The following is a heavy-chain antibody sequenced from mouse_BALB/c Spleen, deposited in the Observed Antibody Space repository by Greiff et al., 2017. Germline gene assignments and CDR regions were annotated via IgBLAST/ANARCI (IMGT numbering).Heavy chain of an antibody. D-gene: IGHD2-14*01. V-gene: IGHV1-9*01. J-gene: IGHJ2*01. CDR2: ILPGSGST. Sequence: VQLQQSGAELMKPGASVKISCKATGYTFSSYWIEWVKQRPGHGLEWIGEILPGSGSTNYNEKFKGKATFTADTSSNTAYMQLSSLTSEDSAVYYCARYGVRGLFDYWGQGTTLTVSS. CDR1: GYTFSSYW. CDR3: ARYGVRGLFDY.